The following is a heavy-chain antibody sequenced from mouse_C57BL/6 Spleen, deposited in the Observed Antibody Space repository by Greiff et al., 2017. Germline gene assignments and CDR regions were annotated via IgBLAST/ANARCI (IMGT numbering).Heavy chain of an antibody. J-gene: IGHJ3*01. Sequence: VKLQQSGAELARPGASVTLSCKASGYTFTSYGISWVKQRTGQGLEWIGEIYPRSGNTYYNEKFKGKATLTADKSSSTAYMELRSLTSEDSAVYFCAREGAYDGFACFAYWGQGTLVTVSA. CDR2: IYPRSGNT. V-gene: IGHV1-81*01. CDR1: GYTFTSYG. CDR3: AREGAYDGFACFAY. D-gene: IGHD2-3*01.